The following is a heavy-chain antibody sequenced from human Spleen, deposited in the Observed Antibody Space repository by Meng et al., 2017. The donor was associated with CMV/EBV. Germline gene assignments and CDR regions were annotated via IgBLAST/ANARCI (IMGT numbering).Heavy chain of an antibody. V-gene: IGHV3-23*01. D-gene: IGHD2-15*01. CDR3: ARALPNARPLDY. CDR2: ISAGGGST. Sequence: GESLKISCAASGFSFTNYAMNWVRQAPGKGLEWVSGISAGGGSTSYADSVKGRFTISRDNSQNTLYLQMNSLRAEDTAVYYCARALPNARPLDYWGQGTLVTVSS. J-gene: IGHJ4*02. CDR1: GFSFTNYA.